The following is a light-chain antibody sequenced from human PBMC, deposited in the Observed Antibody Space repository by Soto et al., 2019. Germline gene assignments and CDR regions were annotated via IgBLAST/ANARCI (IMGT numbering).Light chain of an antibody. CDR3: QQYGSSPIT. CDR2: GAS. J-gene: IGKJ5*01. CDR1: QSVSSY. Sequence: EIVLTHSPATLSLSPWEIATLSCRASQSVSSYLAWYQQKPGQAPRLLIYGASSRATGIPDRFSGSGSGTDFTLTISRLEPEDFAVYYCQQYGSSPITFGQGTRLENK. V-gene: IGKV3-20*01.